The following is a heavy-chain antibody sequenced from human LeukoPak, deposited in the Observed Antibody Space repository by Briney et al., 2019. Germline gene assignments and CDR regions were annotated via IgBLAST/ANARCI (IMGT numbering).Heavy chain of an antibody. V-gene: IGHV1-2*02. CDR2: INPNNGDT. CDR3: ASYPRSVDTPPFDY. D-gene: IGHD3-16*02. Sequence: ASVKVSCKASGYSFTAQYMHWVRQAPGQGLEWMGWINPNNGDTKYAQNFLGRVIMTRDTSTTTAYMELSSLRSDDTAVYFCASYPRSVDTPPFDYWGQGTLVTVSS. J-gene: IGHJ4*02. CDR1: GYSFTAQY.